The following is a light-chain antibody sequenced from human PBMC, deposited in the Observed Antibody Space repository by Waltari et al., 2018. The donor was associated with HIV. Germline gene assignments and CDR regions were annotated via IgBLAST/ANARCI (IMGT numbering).Light chain of an antibody. Sequence: QSVLTQPPSVSEAPRQRVTISCSGTNSNIRNNAVTWYPQLPEKAPKRLIYYDNLLSSGVSDRFSGSKSGASASLAISGLQSEDEADYYCAAWDDTLNGFVFGSGTRVTVL. CDR2: YDN. J-gene: IGLJ1*01. V-gene: IGLV1-36*01. CDR1: NSNIRNNA. CDR3: AAWDDTLNGFV.